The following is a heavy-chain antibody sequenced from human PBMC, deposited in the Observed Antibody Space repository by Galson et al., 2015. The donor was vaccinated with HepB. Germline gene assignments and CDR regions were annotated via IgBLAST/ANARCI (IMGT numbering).Heavy chain of an antibody. CDR3: ASWRSTKSRYGAFDI. CDR2: ISYDGSNK. Sequence: SLRLSCAASGFTFSSYAMHWVRQAPGKGLEWVAVISYDGSNKYYADSVKGRFTISRDYSKNTLYLQMNSLRAEDTAVYYCASWRSTKSRYGAFDIWGQGTMVTVSS. V-gene: IGHV3-30-3*01. CDR1: GFTFSSYA. D-gene: IGHD2-2*01. J-gene: IGHJ3*02.